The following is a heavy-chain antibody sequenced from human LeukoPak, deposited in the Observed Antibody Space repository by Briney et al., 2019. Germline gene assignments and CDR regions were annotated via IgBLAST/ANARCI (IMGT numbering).Heavy chain of an antibody. CDR2: ISSSSSYI. V-gene: IGHV3-21*01. D-gene: IGHD6-13*01. CDR1: GFTFSSYS. Sequence: PGGSLRLSCAASGFTFSSYSMNWVRQAPGKGLEWVSSISSSSSYIYYADSVKGRFTISRDNAKNSLYLQMNSLRAEDTAVYYCARGQQLVLDYYYYMDVWGKGTTVTVSS. J-gene: IGHJ6*03. CDR3: ARGQQLVLDYYYYMDV.